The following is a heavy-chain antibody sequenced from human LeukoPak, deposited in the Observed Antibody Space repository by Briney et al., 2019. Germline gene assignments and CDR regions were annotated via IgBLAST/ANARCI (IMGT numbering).Heavy chain of an antibody. V-gene: IGHV4-4*07. CDR2: IYTSGST. D-gene: IGHD2-21*02. CDR3: ARRPGTYCGGDCTPRYYGVDV. CDR1: GGSISSYY. J-gene: IGHJ6*02. Sequence: SETLSLTCTVSGGSISSYYWSWIRQPAGKGLEWIGRIYTSGSTNYNPSLKSRVTMSVDTSKNQFSLKLSSVTAADTAVYYCARRPGTYCGGDCTPRYYGVDVWGQGTTVTVSS.